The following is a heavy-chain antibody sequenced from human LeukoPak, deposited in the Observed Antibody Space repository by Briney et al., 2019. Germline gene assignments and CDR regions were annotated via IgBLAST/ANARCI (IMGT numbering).Heavy chain of an antibody. J-gene: IGHJ1*01. D-gene: IGHD3-22*01. V-gene: IGHV4-4*07. CDR2: IYTSGST. CDR1: GGSISSYY. CDR3: ARDYYYDSSGYTPASGYFQH. Sequence: SETLSLTCTVSGGSISSYYWSWIRQPAGKGLEWIGRIYTSGSTNYTPSLKSRVTMSVDTSKNQFSLKLSSVTAAETALYYCARDYYYDSSGYTPASGYFQHWGQGTLVTVSS.